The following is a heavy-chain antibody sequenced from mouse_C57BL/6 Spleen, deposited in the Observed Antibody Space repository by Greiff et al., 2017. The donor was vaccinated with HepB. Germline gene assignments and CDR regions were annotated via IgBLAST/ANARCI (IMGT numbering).Heavy chain of an antibody. V-gene: IGHV1-81*01. J-gene: IGHJ3*01. D-gene: IGHD1-1*01. Sequence: VQLQQSGAELARPGASVKLSCKASGYTFTSYGISWVKQRTGQGLEWIGEIYPRSGNTYYNEKLKGKATLTADKSSSTAYMELRSLTSEDSAVYFCADPYGSSYGFAYWGQGTLVTVSA. CDR1: GYTFTSYG. CDR3: ADPYGSSYGFAY. CDR2: IYPRSGNT.